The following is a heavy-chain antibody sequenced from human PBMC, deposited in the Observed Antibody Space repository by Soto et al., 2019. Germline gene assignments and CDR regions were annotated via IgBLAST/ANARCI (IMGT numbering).Heavy chain of an antibody. D-gene: IGHD2-21*02. CDR1: GYTFTSYA. J-gene: IGHJ4*02. CDR2: INAGNGNT. CDR3: ARSIVVVTALDY. Sequence: ASVKVYCKASGYTFTSYAMHWVRHAPGQRLEWMGWINAGNGNTKYSQKFQGRVTITRDTSASTAYMELSSLRSEDTAVYYCARSIVVVTALDYWGQGTLVTVS. V-gene: IGHV1-3*01.